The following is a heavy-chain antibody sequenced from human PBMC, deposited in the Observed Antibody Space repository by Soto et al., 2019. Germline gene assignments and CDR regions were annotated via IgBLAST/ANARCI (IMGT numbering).Heavy chain of an antibody. Sequence: ASVKVSCKASGYTFTSYDINWVRRATGQGLEWMGWMNPNSGNTGYAQKFQGRVTMTRNTSISTAYMELSSLRSEDTAVYYCARGSGSYGPGYFDPWGQGTLVTVSS. D-gene: IGHD1-26*01. J-gene: IGHJ5*02. CDR3: ARGSGSYGPGYFDP. CDR1: GYTFTSYD. CDR2: MNPNSGNT. V-gene: IGHV1-8*01.